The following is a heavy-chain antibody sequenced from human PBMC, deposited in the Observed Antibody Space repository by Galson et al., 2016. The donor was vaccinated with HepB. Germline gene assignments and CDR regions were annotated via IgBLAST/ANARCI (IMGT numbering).Heavy chain of an antibody. J-gene: IGHJ6*02. CDR3: ARAGDTALPHYYFYYGMDF. CDR1: GYDFTKYA. Sequence: SVKVSCKASGYDFTKYAMNWVRQAPGQGLEWMGWINTNTGNPTYAQAFTGRFVFSLVASVSTAYLQITSLKAEDTAVYYCARAGDTALPHYYFYYGMDFWGQGTTVTVSS. V-gene: IGHV7-4-1*02. D-gene: IGHD5-18*01. CDR2: INTNTGNP.